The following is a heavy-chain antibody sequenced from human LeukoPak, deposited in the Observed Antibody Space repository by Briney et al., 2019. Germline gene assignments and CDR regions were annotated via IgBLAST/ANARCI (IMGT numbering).Heavy chain of an antibody. CDR1: GFTFSSYA. CDR3: AKRGVVIRVILVGFHKEAYYFDS. V-gene: IGHV3-23*01. CDR2: VTASAGNT. Sequence: GGSLRLSCAASGFTFSSYAMSWVRQAPGKGLEWVSAVTASAGNTYYADSVKGRFTISRDNPKNTLYLQMDSLRADDTAVYFCAKRGVVIRVILVGFHKEAYYFDSWGQGALVTVSS. J-gene: IGHJ4*02. D-gene: IGHD3-22*01.